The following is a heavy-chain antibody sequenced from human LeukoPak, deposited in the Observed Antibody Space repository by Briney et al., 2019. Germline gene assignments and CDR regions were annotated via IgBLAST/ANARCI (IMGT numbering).Heavy chain of an antibody. Sequence: GGSLRLSCAASGFTFSGYWMYWVRQAPGKGLVWVSLINSDGSSTNYADSVKGRFTVSRDNAQNSLYLQMNSLRAEDTAVYYCARDLGAFCGGECAFHYWGQGTLVTVSS. CDR1: GFTFSGYW. D-gene: IGHD2-21*01. J-gene: IGHJ4*02. V-gene: IGHV3-74*01. CDR2: INSDGSST. CDR3: ARDLGAFCGGECAFHY.